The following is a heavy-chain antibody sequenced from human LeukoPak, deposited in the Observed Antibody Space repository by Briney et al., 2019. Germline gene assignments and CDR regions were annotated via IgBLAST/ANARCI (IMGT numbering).Heavy chain of an antibody. D-gene: IGHD6-19*01. V-gene: IGHV4-59*11. CDR1: GGSISSHY. CDR3: ARASSYSSGWYLSDFDY. Sequence: SETLSLTCAVYGGSISSHYWSWIRQPPGKGLEWIGYIYYSGSTNYNPSLKSRVTISVDTSKNQFSLKLSSVTAADTAVYYCARASSYSSGWYLSDFDYWGQGTLVTVSS. CDR2: IYYSGST. J-gene: IGHJ4*02.